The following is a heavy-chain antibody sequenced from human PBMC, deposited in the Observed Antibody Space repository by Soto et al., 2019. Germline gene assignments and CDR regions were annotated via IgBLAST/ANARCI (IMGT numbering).Heavy chain of an antibody. D-gene: IGHD5-12*01. J-gene: IGHJ4*02. V-gene: IGHV3-33*08. CDR1: GFTFSSYE. Sequence: PGGSLRLSCAASGFTFSSYEMNWVRQAPGKGLEWVAVIWYDGSNKYYADSVKGRFTISRDNSKNTLYLQMNSLRAEDTAVYYCARSLFMVAPDNEPFDYWGQGTLVTVSS. CDR2: IWYDGSNK. CDR3: ARSLFMVAPDNEPFDY.